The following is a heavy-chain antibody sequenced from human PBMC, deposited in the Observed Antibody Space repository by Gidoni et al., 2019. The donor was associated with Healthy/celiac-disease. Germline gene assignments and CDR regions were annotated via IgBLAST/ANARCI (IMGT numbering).Heavy chain of an antibody. CDR1: GFTFSSYA. CDR3: ARDLGIVLGGGFDY. V-gene: IGHV3-30*04. CDR2: ISYDGSNK. Sequence: QVQLVESGGGVVQPGRSLRLSCAASGFTFSSYAMPWVRQAPGKGLEWVAVISYDGSNKYYADSVKGRFTISRDNSKNTLYLQMNSLRAEDTAVYYCARDLGIVLGGGFDYWGQGTLVTVSS. J-gene: IGHJ4*02. D-gene: IGHD2-8*02.